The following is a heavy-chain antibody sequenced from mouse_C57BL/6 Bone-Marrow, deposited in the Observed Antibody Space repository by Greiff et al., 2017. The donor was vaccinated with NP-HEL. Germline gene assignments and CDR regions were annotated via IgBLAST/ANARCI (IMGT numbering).Heavy chain of an antibody. D-gene: IGHD2-3*01. CDR1: GFSLTSYG. Sequence: VQLQQSGPGLVQPSQSLSITCTVSGFSLTSYGVHWVRQSPGKGLEWLGVIWSGGSTDYNAAFISRLSISKDNSKSQVFFKMNSLQADDTAIYYCARGREWLLCAYWGQGTLVTVSA. CDR3: ARGREWLLCAY. CDR2: IWSGGST. J-gene: IGHJ3*01. V-gene: IGHV2-2*01.